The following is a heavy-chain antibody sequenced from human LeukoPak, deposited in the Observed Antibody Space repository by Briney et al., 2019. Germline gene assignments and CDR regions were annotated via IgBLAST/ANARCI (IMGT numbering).Heavy chain of an antibody. V-gene: IGHV3-21*04. J-gene: IGHJ5*02. Sequence: GGSLRLSCAASGFTFSSYSMNWVRQAPGKGLEWVSSISSSSSYIYYADSVKGRFTISRDNAKNSPYLQMNSLRAEDTAVYFCARLYDYVWGNYRPRAGMDPWGQGALVTVSS. CDR2: ISSSSSYI. D-gene: IGHD3-16*02. CDR3: ARLYDYVWGNYRPRAGMDP. CDR1: GFTFSSYS.